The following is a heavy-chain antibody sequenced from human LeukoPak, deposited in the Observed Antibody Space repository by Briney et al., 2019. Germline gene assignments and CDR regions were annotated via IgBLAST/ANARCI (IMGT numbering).Heavy chain of an antibody. V-gene: IGHV3-23*01. J-gene: IGHJ4*02. Sequence: GGSLRLSCAASGFTFSSYAMSWVRQASGKGPEWVSTISAAGGSIWYADSVKGRFTNSRDNARNTLYLQMSSMRAEDTAVYSCAKAFDDLYWGSSHFSYYFDFWGQGTPVTVSS. CDR2: ISAAGGSI. D-gene: IGHD3-16*01. CDR1: GFTFSSYA. CDR3: AKAFDDLYWGSSHFSYYFDF.